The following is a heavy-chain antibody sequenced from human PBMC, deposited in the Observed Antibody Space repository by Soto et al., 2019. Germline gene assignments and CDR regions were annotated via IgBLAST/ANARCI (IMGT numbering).Heavy chain of an antibody. CDR3: ARGITLPTPLDY. CDR1: GYTFTSYA. D-gene: IGHD1-20*01. J-gene: IGHJ4*02. CDR2: INAGNGNT. V-gene: IGHV1-3*05. Sequence: QVQLVQSGAEEKKPGASVKVSCKASGYTFTSYAMHWVRQAPGQRLEWMGWINAGNGNTKYSHKFQGRVTITRDTSASTAYRELSSLRSEDTAVYYCARGITLPTPLDYWGQGTLVTVSS.